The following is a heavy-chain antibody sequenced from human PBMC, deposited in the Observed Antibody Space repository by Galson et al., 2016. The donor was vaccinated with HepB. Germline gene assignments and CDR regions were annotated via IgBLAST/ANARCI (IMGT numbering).Heavy chain of an antibody. Sequence: SVQVSCKASGYMFISYGISWVRQAPGQGLEWMGWISTFNGKTDFARTFQCRVTMTTDISTNTALLDLRSLRSDDTAVYYCARGVGGVGDYSEGYYYHYYMDVWGTGTTVTVTS. J-gene: IGHJ6*03. V-gene: IGHV1-18*04. CDR2: ISTFNGKT. CDR1: GYMFISYG. D-gene: IGHD3-16*01. CDR3: ARGVGGVGDYSEGYYYHYYMDV.